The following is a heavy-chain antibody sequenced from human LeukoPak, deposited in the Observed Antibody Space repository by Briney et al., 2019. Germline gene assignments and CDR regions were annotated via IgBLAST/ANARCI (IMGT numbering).Heavy chain of an antibody. Sequence: GRSLRLSCAASGFSFSSYGMHWVRQTPGKGLEWVTLIWYDGSNKYYADSVKGRFTISRDNSKSTLYLQMNSLRAEDTAVYFCARDRRATGILYYFDYWGQGTLVTVSS. CDR1: GFSFSSYG. CDR2: IWYDGSNK. CDR3: ARDRRATGILYYFDY. J-gene: IGHJ4*02. D-gene: IGHD5-12*01. V-gene: IGHV3-33*01.